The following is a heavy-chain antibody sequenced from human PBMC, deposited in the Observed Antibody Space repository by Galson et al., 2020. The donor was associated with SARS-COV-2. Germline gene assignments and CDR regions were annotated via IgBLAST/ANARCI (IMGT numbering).Heavy chain of an antibody. CDR2: ITKSSTYI. CDR1: GITFSSYH. D-gene: IGHD3-3*01. J-gene: IGHJ3*01. V-gene: IGHV3-21*06. CDR3: ATTSPDVLSGYLYDAFDV. Sequence: LSLTCAASGITFSSYHMNWIRQAPGKGLEWVSTITKSSTYIYYADSVRGRFTVSRDNAKNSLFLQMDSLTPGDTAVYYCATTSPDVLSGYLYDAFDVWGQGTVVTVSS.